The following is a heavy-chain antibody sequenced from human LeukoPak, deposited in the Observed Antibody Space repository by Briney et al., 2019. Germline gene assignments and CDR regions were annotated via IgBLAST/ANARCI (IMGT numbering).Heavy chain of an antibody. CDR3: AREYYGSGSYE. J-gene: IGHJ4*02. D-gene: IGHD3-10*01. CDR2: IYSGGST. V-gene: IGHV3-53*01. CDR1: GFTVSSNY. Sequence: QPGGSLRLSCAASGFTVSSNYMSWVRQAPGKGLEWVSIIYSGGSTYYADSVKGRFTISRDNSKNTLYLHVNTLGAEDTAVYYCAREYYGSGSYEWGQGTLVTVSS.